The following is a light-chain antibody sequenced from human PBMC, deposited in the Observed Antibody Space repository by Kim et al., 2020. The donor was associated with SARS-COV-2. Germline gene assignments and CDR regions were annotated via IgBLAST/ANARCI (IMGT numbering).Light chain of an antibody. V-gene: IGKV1-12*01. Sequence: ASVGDNVTITCRASLGINSGLGWYQQKPGKAPKLLIYSASTLQSGVPSRFSGSGSGTDFTLTISSLQPEDFATYYCQQDDSFPWTFGQGTKVDIK. CDR3: QQDDSFPWT. CDR1: LGINSG. J-gene: IGKJ1*01. CDR2: SAS.